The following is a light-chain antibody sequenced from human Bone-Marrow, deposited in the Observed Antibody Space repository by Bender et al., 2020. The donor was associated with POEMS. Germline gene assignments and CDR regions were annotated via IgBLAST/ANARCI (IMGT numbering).Light chain of an antibody. J-gene: IGLJ1*01. V-gene: IGLV2-23*01. CDR3: CSYARSKTYV. CDR2: DAS. Sequence: QSALTPPASVSGSPGQSITISCAGTSSDIGRYNLVSWYQHHPGQSPKLLIYDASERPSGVSDRFAGSKSGNTASLTISGLQAEDEADYYCCSYARSKTYVFGTGTKVAVL. CDR1: SSDIGRYNL.